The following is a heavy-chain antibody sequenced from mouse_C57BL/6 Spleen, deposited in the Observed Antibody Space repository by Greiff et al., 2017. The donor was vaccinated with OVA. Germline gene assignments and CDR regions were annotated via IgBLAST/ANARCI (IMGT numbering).Heavy chain of an antibody. V-gene: IGHV3-8*01. Sequence: DVKLVESGPGLAKPSQTLSLTCSVTGYSITSDYWNWIRKFPGNKLEYMGYISYSGSTYYNPSLKSRISITRDTYKNQYYLQLNSVTTEDTATYYCARSPSYDWYFDVWGTGTTVTVSS. D-gene: IGHD1-1*01. CDR1: GYSITSDY. J-gene: IGHJ1*03. CDR2: ISYSGST. CDR3: ARSPSYDWYFDV.